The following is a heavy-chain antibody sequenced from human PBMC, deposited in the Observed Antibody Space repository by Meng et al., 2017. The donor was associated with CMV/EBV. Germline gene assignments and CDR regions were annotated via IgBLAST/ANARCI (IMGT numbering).Heavy chain of an antibody. V-gene: IGHV3-13*01. CDR3: ARPLTNYDFWSGYYTGGGMDV. D-gene: IGHD3-3*01. Sequence: GGSLRLSCAASGFTFSSYDMHWVRQATGKGLEWVSAIGTAGDTYYPGSVKGRFTISRDNSKNTLFLQMNSLRAEDTAVYYCARPLTNYDFWSGYYTGGGMDVWGQGTTVTVSS. CDR2: IGTAGDT. CDR1: GFTFSSYD. J-gene: IGHJ6*02.